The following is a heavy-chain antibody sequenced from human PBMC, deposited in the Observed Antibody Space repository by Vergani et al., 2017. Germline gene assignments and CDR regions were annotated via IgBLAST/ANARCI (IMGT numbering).Heavy chain of an antibody. CDR1: GYSFTSYW. J-gene: IGHJ3*02. CDR2: IYPGDSDT. Sequence: EVQLVQSGAEVKKPGESLKISCKGSGYSFTSYWIGWVRQMPGKGLEWMGIIYPGDSDTRYSPSFQGQVTIPADKSISTAYLQWSSLKASDTAMYYCARRTIFGVVITDAFDIWGQGTMVTVSS. CDR3: ARRTIFGVVITDAFDI. V-gene: IGHV5-51*01. D-gene: IGHD3-3*01.